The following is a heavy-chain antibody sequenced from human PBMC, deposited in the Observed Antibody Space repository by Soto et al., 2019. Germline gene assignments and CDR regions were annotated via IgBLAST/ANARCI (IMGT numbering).Heavy chain of an antibody. Sequence: SETLSLTCTVSGGSASSGSYYWSWIRQPPGKGLEWIGYIYYSGSTNYNPSLKSRVTISVDTSKNQFSLKLSSVTAADTAVYYCARDTVSGITGTTDADGYWGQGTLVTVSS. V-gene: IGHV4-61*01. CDR1: GGSASSGSYY. J-gene: IGHJ4*02. CDR2: IYYSGST. CDR3: ARDTVSGITGTTDADGY. D-gene: IGHD1-20*01.